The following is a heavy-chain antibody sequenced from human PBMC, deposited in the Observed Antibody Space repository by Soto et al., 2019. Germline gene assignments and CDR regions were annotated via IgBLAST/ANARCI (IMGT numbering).Heavy chain of an antibody. CDR2: ISYDGSNK. V-gene: IGHV3-30-3*01. CDR1: GFTFSSYA. CDR3: ARERITMIVVALEGPGGSFDY. Sequence: TGGSLRLSCAASGFTFSSYAMHWVRQAPGKGLEWVAVISYDGSNKYYADSVKGRFTISRDNSKNTLYLQMNSLRAEDTAVYYCARERITMIVVALEGPGGSFDYWGQGTLVTVS. J-gene: IGHJ4*02. D-gene: IGHD3-22*01.